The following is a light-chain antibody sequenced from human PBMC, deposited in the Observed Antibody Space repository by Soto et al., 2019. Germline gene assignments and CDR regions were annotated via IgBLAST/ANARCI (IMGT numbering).Light chain of an antibody. CDR2: KAS. CDR1: QSISSW. V-gene: IGKV1-5*03. J-gene: IGKJ3*01. Sequence: DIQMTQSPSTLSASVGDRVTITCRASQSISSWLAWYQQKPGKAPKLLIYKASSLESGVPSRFSGSGSGTELTLTISSLQPDDFATYYCQQYNSFSPLHTFGPGTKVDIK. CDR3: QQYNSFSPLHT.